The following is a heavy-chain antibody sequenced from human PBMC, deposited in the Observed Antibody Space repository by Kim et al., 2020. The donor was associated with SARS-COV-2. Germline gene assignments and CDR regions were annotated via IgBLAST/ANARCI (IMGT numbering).Heavy chain of an antibody. V-gene: IGHV3-13*01. Sequence: YSDSGKSRFTICRENAKNSLYLQMISLRAGDTAVYYCARGYSSSWYWAFDIWGQGTMVTVSS. D-gene: IGHD6-13*01. J-gene: IGHJ3*02. CDR3: ARGYSSSWYWAFDI.